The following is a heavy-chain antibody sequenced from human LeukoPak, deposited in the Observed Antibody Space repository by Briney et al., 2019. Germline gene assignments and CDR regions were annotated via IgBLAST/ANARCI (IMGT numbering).Heavy chain of an antibody. D-gene: IGHD2-8*01. CDR2: TYYRSKWFY. Sequence: SQTLSLTCDLSGDSLSSNSAAWTWIRQSPSRGLEWLGRTYYRSKWFYEYGLSVKSRITFNSDTSKNKFSLQLNSVTAEDTAVYYCAREQMGFDYWGQGTLVTVSS. J-gene: IGHJ4*02. CDR1: GDSLSSNSAA. CDR3: AREQMGFDY. V-gene: IGHV6-1*01.